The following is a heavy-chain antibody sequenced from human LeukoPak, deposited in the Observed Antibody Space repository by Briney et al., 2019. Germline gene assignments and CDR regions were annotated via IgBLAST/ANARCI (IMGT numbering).Heavy chain of an antibody. Sequence: ASVKVSCKASGYTFTSYYMHWVRQAPGQGLEWMGWISAYNGNTNYAQKLQGRVTMTTDTSTSTAYMELRSLRSDDTAVYYCARAFAAAGTGYNWFDPWGQGTLVTVSS. CDR1: GYTFTSYY. CDR3: ARAFAAAGTGYNWFDP. J-gene: IGHJ5*02. CDR2: ISAYNGNT. V-gene: IGHV1-18*04. D-gene: IGHD6-13*01.